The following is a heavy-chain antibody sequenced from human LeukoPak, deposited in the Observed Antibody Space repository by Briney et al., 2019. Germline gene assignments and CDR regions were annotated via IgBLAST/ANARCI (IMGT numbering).Heavy chain of an antibody. CDR2: MNPNSGNT. CDR3: ARHSDDVPPRDAFDI. J-gene: IGHJ3*02. Sequence: ASVKVSCKASGYTFTSYDINWVRQATGQGLEWMGWMNPNSGNTGYAQKFQGRVTITRNTSISTAYMELSSLRSEDTAVYYCARHSDDVPPRDAFDIWGQGTMVTVSS. V-gene: IGHV1-8*03. CDR1: GYTFTSYD. D-gene: IGHD1-1*01.